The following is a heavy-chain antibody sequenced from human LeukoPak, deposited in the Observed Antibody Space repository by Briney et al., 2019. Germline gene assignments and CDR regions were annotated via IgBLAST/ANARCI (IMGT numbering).Heavy chain of an antibody. CDR3: ARDWGRTAMVPDLDY. Sequence: SETLSLTCTVSGYSISSGYYWGWIRQPPGKGLEWIGSIYHSGSTYYNPSLKSRVTISVDTSKNQFSPKLSSVTAADTAVYYCARDWGRTAMVPDLDYWGQGTLVTVSS. D-gene: IGHD5-18*01. V-gene: IGHV4-38-2*02. J-gene: IGHJ4*02. CDR1: GYSISSGYY. CDR2: IYHSGST.